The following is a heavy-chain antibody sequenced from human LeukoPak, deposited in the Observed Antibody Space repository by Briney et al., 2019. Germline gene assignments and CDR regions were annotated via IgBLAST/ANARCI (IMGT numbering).Heavy chain of an antibody. V-gene: IGHV1-2*02. Sequence: GASVKVSCKASGYTFTGYYMHWVRQAPGQGLEWMGWINPNSGGTNYAQKFQGRVTMTRDTSISTAYMELSRLRSDDTAVYYCARDSPPYDFWSGYYYYYYYMDVWGKGTTVAVSS. D-gene: IGHD3-3*01. CDR2: INPNSGGT. CDR1: GYTFTGYY. CDR3: ARDSPPYDFWSGYYYYYYYMDV. J-gene: IGHJ6*03.